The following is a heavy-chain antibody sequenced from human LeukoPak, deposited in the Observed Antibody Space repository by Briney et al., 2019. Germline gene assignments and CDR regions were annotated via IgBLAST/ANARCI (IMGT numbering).Heavy chain of an antibody. CDR2: ISSSGSTI. V-gene: IGHV3-11*04. J-gene: IGHJ4*02. D-gene: IGHD3-3*01. Sequence: GGSLRLSCAASGFTFSDYYMSWIRQAPGKGLEWVSYISSSGSTIYYADSVKGRFTISGDNAKNSLYLQMNSLRAEDTAVYYCARLYYDFWSGYLYGFDYWGQGTLVTVSS. CDR1: GFTFSDYY. CDR3: ARLYYDFWSGYLYGFDY.